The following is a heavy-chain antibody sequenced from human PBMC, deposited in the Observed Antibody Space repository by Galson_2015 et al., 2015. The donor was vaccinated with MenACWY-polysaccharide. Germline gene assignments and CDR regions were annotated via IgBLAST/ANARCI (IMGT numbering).Heavy chain of an antibody. J-gene: IGHJ4*02. CDR2: IRTNADGGAT. CDR3: TRDRPLDY. Sequence: LRLSCATSGFIFADNAMAWFRQAPGKGLEWIGFIRTNADGGATNYAASVRGRFTISRGDSRSIAYLEMNSLITEDTAVYFCTRDRPLDYWGQGTLVSVSS. V-gene: IGHV3-49*03. CDR1: GFIFADNA.